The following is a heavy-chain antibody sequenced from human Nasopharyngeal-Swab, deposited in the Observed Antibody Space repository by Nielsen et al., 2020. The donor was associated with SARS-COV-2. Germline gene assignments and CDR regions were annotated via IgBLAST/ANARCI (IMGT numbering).Heavy chain of an antibody. V-gene: IGHV1-8*01. CDR2: MNPNSGNT. Sequence: ASVTVSCKASGYNFTTYDFNWVRQATGQGLEWMGWMNPNSGNTGYAQKFQGRVTMTRNTSISTAYMELSSLRSEDTAVYYCARGREWLELWGQGTLVTVSS. CDR1: GYNFTTYD. J-gene: IGHJ4*02. CDR3: ARGREWLEL. D-gene: IGHD6-19*01.